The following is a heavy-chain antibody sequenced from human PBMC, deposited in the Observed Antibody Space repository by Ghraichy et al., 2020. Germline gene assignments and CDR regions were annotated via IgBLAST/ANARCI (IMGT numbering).Heavy chain of an antibody. D-gene: IGHD1-7*01. CDR3: ARRNIPPRGTLHYLGFDV. CDR2: IDPNNGYP. CDR1: GYTFTDYY. V-gene: IGHV1-2*02. Sequence: ASVKVSCKASGYTFTDYYIHWVRQAPGSGLEWMGWIDPNNGYPDPPQKFRGRVTLTRDPSIRTAYVELRGLRSDDPALYYGARRNIPPRGTLHYLGFDVWGQGTTVTVSS. J-gene: IGHJ6*02.